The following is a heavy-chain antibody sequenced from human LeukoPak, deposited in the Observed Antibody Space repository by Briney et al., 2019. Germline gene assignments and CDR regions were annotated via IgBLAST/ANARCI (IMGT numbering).Heavy chain of an antibody. D-gene: IGHD3-10*01. CDR1: GGSISSGDYY. CDR2: IYYSGST. J-gene: IGHJ4*02. Sequence: SETLSLTCTVSGGSISSGDYYWSWIRQPPGKGLEWIGYIYYSGSTYYNPSLKSRVTISVDTSKNQFSLKLSSVTAADTAVYYCAREYYYGSGSSLLDYWGQGTLVTVSS. V-gene: IGHV4-30-4*08. CDR3: AREYYYGSGSSLLDY.